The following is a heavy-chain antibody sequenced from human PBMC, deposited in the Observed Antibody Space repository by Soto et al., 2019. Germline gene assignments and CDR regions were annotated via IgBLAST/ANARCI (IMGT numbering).Heavy chain of an antibody. D-gene: IGHD2-8*01. V-gene: IGHV3-53*01. CDR1: GFSVRSNY. CDR2: IYSGGNP. J-gene: IGHJ4*02. CDR3: ARGPNGDC. Sequence: EERLVQSGGGLVQPGGSLRVSCAAYGFSVRSNYMSWVRQAPGQGLELVSLIYSGGNPFYADSMKGRFTLSRDNSSNMLYLHLYSLRAGYTAVYYCARGPNGDCWGQGTLVIVSS.